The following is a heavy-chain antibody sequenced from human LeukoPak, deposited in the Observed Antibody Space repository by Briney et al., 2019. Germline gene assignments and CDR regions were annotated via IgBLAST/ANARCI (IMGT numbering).Heavy chain of an antibody. CDR2: ITGSGSIT. CDR1: GFTFSSQG. CDR3: AKMQGYFDY. J-gene: IGHJ4*02. V-gene: IGHV3-23*01. Sequence: QTGGSLRLSCAASGFTFSSQGMSWVRQAPGKGLEWVSAITGSGSITYYSDSVKGRFTISRDNSKNTVYLQLNNLRVEDTAVYYCAKMQGYFDYWGRGTLVTVSS.